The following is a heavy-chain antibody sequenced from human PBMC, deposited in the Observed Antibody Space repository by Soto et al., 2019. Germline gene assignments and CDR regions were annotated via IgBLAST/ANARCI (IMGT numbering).Heavy chain of an antibody. CDR2: IYYSGST. J-gene: IGHJ5*02. V-gene: IGHV4-39*01. Sequence: QLQLQESGPGLVKPPETLSLTCTVSGGSISSSSYYWGWIRQPPGKGLEWIGSIYYSGSTYYNPSLKSRVTISVDTSKNQFSLKLSSVTAADTAVYYCARRATIFGVAGRFDPWGQGTLVTVSS. CDR3: ARRATIFGVAGRFDP. D-gene: IGHD3-3*01. CDR1: GGSISSSSYY.